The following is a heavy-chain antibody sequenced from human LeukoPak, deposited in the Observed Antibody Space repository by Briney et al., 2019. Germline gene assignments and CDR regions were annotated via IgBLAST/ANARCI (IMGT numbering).Heavy chain of an antibody. CDR2: IRSKANSYAT. Sequence: GGSLRLSCAASGFTFSGSAMHWLRQASGKGLEWVGRIRSKANSYATAYAASVKGRFTISRDDSKNTAYLQMNSLKTEDTAVYYCTRPSTPGVDYYYMDVWGKGTTVTVSS. CDR1: GFTFSGSA. CDR3: TRPSTPGVDYYYMDV. V-gene: IGHV3-73*01. D-gene: IGHD5/OR15-5a*01. J-gene: IGHJ6*03.